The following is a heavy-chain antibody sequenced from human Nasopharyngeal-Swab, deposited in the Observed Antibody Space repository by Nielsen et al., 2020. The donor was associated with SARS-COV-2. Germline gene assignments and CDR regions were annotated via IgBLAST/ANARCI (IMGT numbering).Heavy chain of an antibody. Sequence: WIRQPPGKGLEWVANIKQDGSEKYYVGSVKGRFTISRDNAKNSLYLQMNSLRAEDTAVYYCASVHSSSWYFDYWGQGTLVTVSS. V-gene: IGHV3-7*01. CDR2: IKQDGSEK. J-gene: IGHJ4*02. D-gene: IGHD6-13*01. CDR3: ASVHSSSWYFDY.